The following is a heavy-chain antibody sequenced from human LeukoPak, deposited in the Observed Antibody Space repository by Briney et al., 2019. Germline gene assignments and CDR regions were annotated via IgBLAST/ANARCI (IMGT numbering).Heavy chain of an antibody. J-gene: IGHJ6*02. CDR1: GFTFSRYW. CDR2: MNQDGRET. V-gene: IGHV3-7*01. Sequence: GGSLRLSCGVSGFTFSRYWMHWFRQAPGKGLEWVASMNQDGRETYSVDSVRGRFAIFRDNTRNSLYLEMNNVRAADTGVYYCARTNLLTGYGMDVWGQGTTVTVSS. D-gene: IGHD3-9*01. CDR3: ARTNLLTGYGMDV.